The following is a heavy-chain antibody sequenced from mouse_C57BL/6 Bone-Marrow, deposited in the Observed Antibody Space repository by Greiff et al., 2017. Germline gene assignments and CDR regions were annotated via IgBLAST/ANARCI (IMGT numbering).Heavy chain of an antibody. J-gene: IGHJ4*01. Sequence: DVKLVESGGDLVMPGGSLKLSCAASGFTFSSYGMSWVRQTPDQGLEWVATISSGGSYTYYPDSVKGRFTISRDNAKNTLYLQMSSLKSEDTAVYYCARHYDYYAMDYWGQGTSVTVSS. CDR2: ISSGGSYT. CDR1: GFTFSSYG. CDR3: ARHYDYYAMDY. V-gene: IGHV5-6*02.